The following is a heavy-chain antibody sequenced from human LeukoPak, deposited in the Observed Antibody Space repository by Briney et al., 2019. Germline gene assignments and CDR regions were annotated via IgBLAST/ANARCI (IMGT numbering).Heavy chain of an antibody. CDR1: GGTFSSYA. CDR3: ARGKKWGPGFLSNWFDP. Sequence: ASVKVSCKASGGTFSSYAISWVRQAPGQGLEWMGGIIPIFGTANYAQKFQGRVTITADESTSTAYMELSSLRSEDTAVYYCARGKKWGPGFLSNWFDPWGQGTLVTVSS. V-gene: IGHV1-69*13. J-gene: IGHJ5*02. D-gene: IGHD1-26*01. CDR2: IIPIFGTA.